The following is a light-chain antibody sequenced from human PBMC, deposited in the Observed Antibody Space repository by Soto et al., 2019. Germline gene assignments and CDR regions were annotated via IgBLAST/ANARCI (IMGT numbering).Light chain of an antibody. Sequence: DIQMTQSPSTLSASIGDRVTITCRASQSIGDWLAWYQQKPGKAPKLLIFEASSLERGVPSRFSGSGSGTEFTLTISSLQPGDFATYYCQQYSSYYTFGQGTKLDIK. V-gene: IGKV1-5*03. CDR1: QSIGDW. J-gene: IGKJ2*01. CDR3: QQYSSYYT. CDR2: EAS.